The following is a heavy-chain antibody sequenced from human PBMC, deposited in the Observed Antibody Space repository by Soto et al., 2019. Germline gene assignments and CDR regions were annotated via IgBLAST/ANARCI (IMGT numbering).Heavy chain of an antibody. CDR3: ARGIGDSYGLLWFDP. D-gene: IGHD5-18*01. CDR1: GGSISSGGYS. J-gene: IGHJ5*02. Sequence: QLQLQESGSGLVKPSQTLSLTCAVSGGSISSGGYSWSWIRQPPGKGLEWIGYIYHSGSTYYNPSLNSRVTISVDRSKNQFSLKLSPVTAADTAVYYCARGIGDSYGLLWFDPWGQGTLVTVSS. CDR2: IYHSGST. V-gene: IGHV4-30-2*01.